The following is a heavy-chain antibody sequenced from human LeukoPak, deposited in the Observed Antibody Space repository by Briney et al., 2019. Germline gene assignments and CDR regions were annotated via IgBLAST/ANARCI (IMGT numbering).Heavy chain of an antibody. V-gene: IGHV1-46*01. CDR1: GYTFTRYN. CDR2: INPSGGGT. D-gene: IGHD1-26*01. Sequence: ASVKVSCKASGYTFTRYNMHWVRQAPGQGLEWMGIINPSGGGTTYAHKFQGRVTMTRDTSTSTVYMELSSLRSEDTAVYYCAAGYSGSYYVYWGQGTLVTVSS. CDR3: AAGYSGSYYVY. J-gene: IGHJ4*02.